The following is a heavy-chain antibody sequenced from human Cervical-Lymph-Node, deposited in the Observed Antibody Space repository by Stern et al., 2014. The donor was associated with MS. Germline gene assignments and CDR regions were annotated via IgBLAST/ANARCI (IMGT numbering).Heavy chain of an antibody. D-gene: IGHD6-13*01. CDR3: ARDRHVYSSSWYNWFDP. J-gene: IGHJ5*02. V-gene: IGHV1-69*01. CDR1: RGTFSSYA. Sequence: VQLVQSGAEVKKPGSSVKVSCKASRGTFSSYAISWVRQAPGQGLEWMGGIIPIFGTANYAQKFQGRVTITADESTSTAYMELSSLRSEDTAVYYCARDRHVYSSSWYNWFDPWGQGTLVTVSS. CDR2: IIPIFGTA.